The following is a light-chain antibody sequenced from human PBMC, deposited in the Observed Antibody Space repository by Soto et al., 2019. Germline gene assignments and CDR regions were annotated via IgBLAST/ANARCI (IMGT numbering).Light chain of an antibody. J-gene: IGLJ1*01. V-gene: IGLV2-14*02. Sequence: QSVLSQPASVSGSPGQSITISCTGTSGDVGSNNLVSWYQQHPGEAPKLVIYEGAKRPSGVSSRFSGSKSGNTASLTISGLRTDDEADYFCSSYTSRATVVFGTGTKVTVL. CDR1: SGDVGSNNL. CDR3: SSYTSRATVV. CDR2: EGA.